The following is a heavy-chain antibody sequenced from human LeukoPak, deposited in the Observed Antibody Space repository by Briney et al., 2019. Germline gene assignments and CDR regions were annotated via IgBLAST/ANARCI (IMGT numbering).Heavy chain of an antibody. Sequence: ASVKVSCKTSGYTFSGYYIHWVRQAPGQGLEWMGWISPYSGGTKYAQKFQGRVTMTRDTSISTAYMELRSLRSDDTAVYYCARGKTIRVADPFDYWGQGTLVTVSS. CDR2: ISPYSGGT. V-gene: IGHV1-2*02. J-gene: IGHJ4*02. CDR1: GYTFSGYY. CDR3: ARGKTIRVADPFDY. D-gene: IGHD6-19*01.